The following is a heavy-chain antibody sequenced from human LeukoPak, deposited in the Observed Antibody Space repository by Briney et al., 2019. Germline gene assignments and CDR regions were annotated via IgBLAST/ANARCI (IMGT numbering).Heavy chain of an antibody. CDR2: IWYDGSNK. D-gene: IGHD3-10*01. J-gene: IGHJ6*02. Sequence: GRSLRLSCAASGFTFSSYGMHWVRQAPGKGLEWVAVIWYDGSNKYYADSVKGRFTISRDNSKNTLYLQMNSLRAEDTAVYYCARDRDHYSGSGSYYTNGGPLYYYGMDVWGQGTTVTVSS. CDR1: GFTFSSYG. V-gene: IGHV3-33*01. CDR3: ARDRDHYSGSGSYYTNGGPLYYYGMDV.